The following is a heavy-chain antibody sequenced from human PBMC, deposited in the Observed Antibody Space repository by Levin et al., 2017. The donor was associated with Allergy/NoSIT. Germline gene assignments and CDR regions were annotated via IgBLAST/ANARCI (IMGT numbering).Heavy chain of an antibody. Sequence: GGSLRLSCAASGFTFSSYEMNWVRQAPGKGLEWVSYISSSGSTIYYADSVKGRFTISRDNAKNSLYLQMNSLRAEDTAVYYCARVYPSRAGNYWGQGTLVTVSS. CDR3: ARVYPSRAGNY. CDR1: GFTFSSYE. V-gene: IGHV3-48*03. J-gene: IGHJ4*02. D-gene: IGHD3-16*02. CDR2: ISSSGSTI.